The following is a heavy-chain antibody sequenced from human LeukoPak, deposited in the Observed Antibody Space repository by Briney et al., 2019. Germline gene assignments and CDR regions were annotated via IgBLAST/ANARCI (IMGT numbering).Heavy chain of an antibody. V-gene: IGHV4-4*07. D-gene: IGHD2-15*01. Sequence: SETLSLTCTVSGGSITSDYRSWIRQPAGKGLEWIGRLYSSGSTNYNPSLKSRVTMSADTSMNQFSLKLSSVTAADTAVYYCARCRTGSCYYFDHWGQGTLVTVSS. CDR3: ARCRTGSCYYFDH. J-gene: IGHJ4*02. CDR1: GGSITSDY. CDR2: LYSSGST.